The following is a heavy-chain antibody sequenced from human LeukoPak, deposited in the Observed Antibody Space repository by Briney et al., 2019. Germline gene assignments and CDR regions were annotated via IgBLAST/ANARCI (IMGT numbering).Heavy chain of an antibody. CDR2: INHSGST. V-gene: IGHV4-34*01. CDR3: ARVAREMATMYYFDY. D-gene: IGHD5-24*01. J-gene: IGHJ4*02. Sequence: SETLSLTCAVYGGSFSDYHWSWLRQPPGKGLEWIGEINHSGSTNYNPSLKSRVTISIDTSKNQFSLELSSVTAADTAVYYCARVAREMATMYYFDYWGQGTLVTVSS. CDR1: GGSFSDYH.